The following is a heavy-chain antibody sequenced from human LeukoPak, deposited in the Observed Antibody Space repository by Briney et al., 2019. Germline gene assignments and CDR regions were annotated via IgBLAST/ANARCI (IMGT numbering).Heavy chain of an antibody. CDR1: AFTFSSYA. D-gene: IGHD4-23*01. CDR2: ISGSGGST. V-gene: IGHV3-23*01. CDR3: ARDYGGSSPFDY. J-gene: IGHJ4*02. Sequence: GGSLRLSCAASAFTFSSYAMSWVRQAPGKGLEWVSAISGSGGSTYYADSVKGRFTISRDNAKNSLYLQMNSLRAEDTAVYYCARDYGGSSPFDYWGQGTLVTVSS.